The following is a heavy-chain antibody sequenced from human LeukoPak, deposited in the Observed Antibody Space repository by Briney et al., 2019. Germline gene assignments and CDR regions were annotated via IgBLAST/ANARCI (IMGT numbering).Heavy chain of an antibody. V-gene: IGHV3-23*01. Sequence: PGGSLRLSCATSGLTFTRYAMSWVRQAPGKGLEWVSGISSSGGVTYSADSVKGRFTISRDNAKNSLYLQMNSLRAEDTAVYYCARDLAMAGRDLDYWGQGTLVTVSS. D-gene: IGHD6-19*01. CDR2: ISSSGGVT. J-gene: IGHJ4*02. CDR1: GLTFTRYA. CDR3: ARDLAMAGRDLDY.